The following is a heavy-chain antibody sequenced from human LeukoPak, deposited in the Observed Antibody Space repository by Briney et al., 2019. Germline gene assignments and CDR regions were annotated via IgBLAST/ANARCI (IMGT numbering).Heavy chain of an antibody. D-gene: IGHD3-10*01. CDR3: ANGDPPAY. J-gene: IGHJ4*02. CDR2: INHSGST. Sequence: SETLSLTCAVYGGSFSGYCWSWIRQPPGKGLEWIGEINHSGSTNYNPSLKSRVTISVDTSKNQFSLKLSSVTAADTAVYYCANGDPPAYWGQGTLVTVSS. V-gene: IGHV4-34*01. CDR1: GGSFSGYC.